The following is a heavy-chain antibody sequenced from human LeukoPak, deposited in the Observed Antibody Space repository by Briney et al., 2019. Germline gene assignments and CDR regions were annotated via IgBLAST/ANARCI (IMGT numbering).Heavy chain of an antibody. CDR1: GYTFTSYY. D-gene: IGHD6-19*01. V-gene: IGHV1-46*01. J-gene: IGHJ4*02. CDR2: INPSGGIT. Sequence: ASVKVSCKASGYTFTSYYIHWVRQAPGRGLEWMGIINPSGGITNYAQKFQGRVTVTRDTSTSTVYMELSSLRSEDTAVYYCAREASPEGTSGWYSYWGQGALVTVSS. CDR3: AREASPEGTSGWYSY.